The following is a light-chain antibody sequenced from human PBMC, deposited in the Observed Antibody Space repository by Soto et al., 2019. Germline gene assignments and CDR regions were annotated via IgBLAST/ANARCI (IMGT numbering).Light chain of an antibody. Sequence: QSALTQPRSVSGSPGQSVTISCTGTSSDAGAYNYVSWYQQHPGKVPKLMIYDVSRRPSGVPDRFSGSKSGNTASLTISGLQADDEADYYCCSYAGSYTVVFGGGTKLTVL. CDR3: CSYAGSYTVV. CDR2: DVS. J-gene: IGLJ3*02. CDR1: SSDAGAYNY. V-gene: IGLV2-11*01.